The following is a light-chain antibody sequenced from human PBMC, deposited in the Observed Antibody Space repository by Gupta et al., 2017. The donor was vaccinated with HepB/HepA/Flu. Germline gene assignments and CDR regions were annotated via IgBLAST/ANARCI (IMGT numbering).Light chain of an antibody. Sequence: SSELTQDPAVSVALGQTIRITCHGDSLRKYYASWYQQKPGQAPVLVIYGENNQPSGIPDRFSGSRSGNTASLTITGAQAEDEADYYCNSRDSSGDHLVFGPGTKVTVL. CDR3: NSRDSSGDHLV. J-gene: IGLJ1*01. CDR2: GEN. V-gene: IGLV3-19*01. CDR1: SLRKYY.